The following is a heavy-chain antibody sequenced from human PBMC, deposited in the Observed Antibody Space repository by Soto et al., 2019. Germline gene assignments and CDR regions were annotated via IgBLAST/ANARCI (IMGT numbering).Heavy chain of an antibody. J-gene: IGHJ4*02. CDR2: ISGGGGIT. Sequence: GGSLRLSCXASGFTFSNYAMGWVRQAPGKGLEWVSSISGGGGITYYADSVEGRFTISRDNSKNTLYLQMSSLGAEDTAVYYCAKDREHSYNWYTGDYWGQGSLVTVSS. CDR3: AKDREHSYNWYTGDY. CDR1: GFTFSNYA. V-gene: IGHV3-23*01. D-gene: IGHD1-1*01.